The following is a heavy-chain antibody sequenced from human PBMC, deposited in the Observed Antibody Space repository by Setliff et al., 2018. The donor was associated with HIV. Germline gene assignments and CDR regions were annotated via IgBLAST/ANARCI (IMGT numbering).Heavy chain of an antibody. J-gene: IGHJ6*02. CDR3: ARDLYYDILTGYSYGMDV. CDR1: GHIFTGYV. Sequence: GASVKVSCKASGHIFTGYVIHWVRQAPGQSLEWMGWINTGDGNTKYSQTFQGRVNITRDASATTAYMDLTSLRSEDTAVYYCARDLYYDILTGYSYGMDVWGQGTTVT. V-gene: IGHV1-3*04. D-gene: IGHD3-9*01. CDR2: INTGDGNT.